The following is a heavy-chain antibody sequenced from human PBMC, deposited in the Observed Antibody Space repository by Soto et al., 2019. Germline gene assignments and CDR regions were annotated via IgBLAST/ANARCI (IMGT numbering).Heavy chain of an antibody. CDR2: INSDGSST. V-gene: IGHV3-74*01. CDR1: GFTFSSYW. D-gene: IGHD5-12*01. Sequence: QPGGSLRLSCAASGFTFSSYWMHWVRQAPGKGLVWVSRINSDGSSTSYADSVKGRFTISRDNAKNTLYLQMNSLRAEDTAVYYCAKKATSYYYYYMDFWGKGTTVTVSS. CDR3: AKKATSYYYYYMDF. J-gene: IGHJ6*03.